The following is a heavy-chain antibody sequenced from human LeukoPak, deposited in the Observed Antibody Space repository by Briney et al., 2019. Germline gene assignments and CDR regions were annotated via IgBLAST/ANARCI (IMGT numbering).Heavy chain of an antibody. V-gene: IGHV1-69*05. CDR3: ASASILTGSWHYFDY. CDR2: IIPIFGTA. Sequence: SVKVSCKASGGTFSSYAISWVRQAPGQGLEWMGGIIPIFGTANYAQKFQGRVTITTDESTSTAYMELSSPRSEDTAVYYCASASILTGSWHYFDYWGQGTLVTVSS. D-gene: IGHD3-9*01. CDR1: GGTFSSYA. J-gene: IGHJ4*02.